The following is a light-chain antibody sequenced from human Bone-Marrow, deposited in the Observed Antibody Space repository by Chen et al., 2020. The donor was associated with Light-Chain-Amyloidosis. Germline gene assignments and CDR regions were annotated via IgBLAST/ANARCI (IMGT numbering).Light chain of an antibody. J-gene: IGLJ2*01. Sequence: SYELTQPPSVSVSPVQTARITCSGDDLPTKYAYWYQQKPGQAPVLVIHRDTERHSGISERFSGSSSGTTATLTISGVQAEDEADYHCQSADSSGTYEVIFGGGTKLTVL. V-gene: IGLV3-25*03. CDR2: RDT. CDR1: DLPTKY. CDR3: QSADSSGTYEVI.